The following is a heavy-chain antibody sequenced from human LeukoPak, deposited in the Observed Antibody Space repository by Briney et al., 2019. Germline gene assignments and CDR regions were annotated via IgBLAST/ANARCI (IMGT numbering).Heavy chain of an antibody. V-gene: IGHV3-9*01. CDR1: GFTIDDYA. Sequence: GRSLRLSCAASGFTIDDYAMHWVRQAPGKGLEWVSGISWNSGSIGYADSVKGRFTISRDNAKNSLYLQMNSLRAEDTALYYCAKEGLRGVYFDYWGQGTLVTVSS. J-gene: IGHJ4*02. CDR3: AKEGLRGVYFDY. CDR2: ISWNSGSI. D-gene: IGHD5-12*01.